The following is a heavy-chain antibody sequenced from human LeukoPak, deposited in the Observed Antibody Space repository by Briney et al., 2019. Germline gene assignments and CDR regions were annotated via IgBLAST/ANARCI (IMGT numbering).Heavy chain of an antibody. CDR3: ARERGLGLTGPFDY. Sequence: SQTLSLTCTVSGGSISSGGYYWSWIRQPPGKGLEWIGYIYHSGSTYYNPSLKSRVTISVDRSKNQFSLKLSSVTAADTAVYYCARERGLGLTGPFDYWGQGTLVTVSS. J-gene: IGHJ4*02. D-gene: IGHD1-14*01. V-gene: IGHV4-30-2*01. CDR1: GGSISSGGYY. CDR2: IYHSGST.